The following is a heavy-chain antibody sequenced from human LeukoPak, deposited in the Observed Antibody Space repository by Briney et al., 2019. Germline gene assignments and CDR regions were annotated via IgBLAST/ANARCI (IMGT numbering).Heavy chain of an antibody. Sequence: PSETLSLTCAVYGGSFSGYYWSWIRQPPGKGLEWIGEINHSGSTNYNPSLKSRVTISVDTSKNQFSLKLSSVTAADTAVYYCAREVVAAPYYGMDVWGQGTTVTVSS. CDR2: INHSGST. CDR3: AREVVAAPYYGMDV. V-gene: IGHV4-34*01. D-gene: IGHD2-15*01. CDR1: GGSFSGYY. J-gene: IGHJ6*02.